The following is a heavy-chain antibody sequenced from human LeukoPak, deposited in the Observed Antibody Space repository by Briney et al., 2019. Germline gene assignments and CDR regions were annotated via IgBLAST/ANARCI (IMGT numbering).Heavy chain of an antibody. CDR2: ISYDGSNK. D-gene: IGHD2-15*01. J-gene: IGHJ5*02. CDR1: GFTFDTYG. V-gene: IGHV3-30*03. CDR3: VRGGGPHH. Sequence: QPGGSLRLSCAASGFTFDTYGMHWVRQAPGKGLEWVAVISYDGSNKYYADSVKGRFTISRDNSKNTLYLQMNSLTAEDTAVYYCVRGGGPHHWGQGTLVAVSS.